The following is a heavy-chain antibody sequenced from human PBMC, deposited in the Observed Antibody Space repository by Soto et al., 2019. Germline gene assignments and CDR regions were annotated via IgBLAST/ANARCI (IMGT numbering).Heavy chain of an antibody. D-gene: IGHD6-13*01. CDR1: GFTFSDYA. CDR2: TSDDGSKR. V-gene: IGHV3-30*18. Sequence: QVQLVESGGGAVLAGMSLRLSCAGSGFTFSDYAMYWVRQAPGKGLEWVAVTSDDGSKRYYADSVKGRFTITRENSKYALYLQMKSLRGGDTGVYYCAKASRYSSWLDWGQGTLVA. CDR3: AKASRYSSWLD. J-gene: IGHJ4*02.